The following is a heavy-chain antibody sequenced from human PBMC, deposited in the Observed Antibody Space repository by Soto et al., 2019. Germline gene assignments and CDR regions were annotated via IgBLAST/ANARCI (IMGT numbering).Heavy chain of an antibody. V-gene: IGHV2-26*01. J-gene: IGHJ4*02. Sequence: QVTLKESGPVLVKPTETLTLTCTVSGFSLSNARMGVSWIRQPPGQALEWLAHIFSNDEKSYSTSLKSRLTISKDTSKSQVVLTMTNMDPVDTATYYCARIVKGGIVENTFDYWGQGTLVTVSS. CDR3: ARIVKGGIVENTFDY. D-gene: IGHD1-26*01. CDR2: IFSNDEK. CDR1: GFSLSNARMG.